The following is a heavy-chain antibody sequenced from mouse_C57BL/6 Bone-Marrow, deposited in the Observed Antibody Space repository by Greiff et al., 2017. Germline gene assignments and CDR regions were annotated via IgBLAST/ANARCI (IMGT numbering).Heavy chain of an antibody. Sequence: EVQLVESGPVLVKPGASVKMSCKASGYTFTDYYMNWVKQSHGKSLEWIGVINPYNGGTSYNQKFKGKATLTVDKSSSTAYMELNSLTSEDSAVYYCARREGDYWGQGTTLTVSS. CDR2: INPYNGGT. J-gene: IGHJ2*01. V-gene: IGHV1-19*01. CDR1: GYTFTDYY. CDR3: ARREGDY.